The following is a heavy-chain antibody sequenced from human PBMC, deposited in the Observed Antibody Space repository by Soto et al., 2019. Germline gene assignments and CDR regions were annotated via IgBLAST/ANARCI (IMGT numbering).Heavy chain of an antibody. CDR3: AKDGAAVPAYFFDY. V-gene: IGHV3-21*01. Sequence: PGGSLRLSCAASGFSFSSYNMNWVRQAPGKGLEWVSSISSTSSYIYYADSVKGRFTISRDNAKNSLYLQMNSLRAEDTAVYYCAKDGAAVPAYFFDYWGQGALVTVSS. J-gene: IGHJ4*02. CDR1: GFSFSSYN. CDR2: ISSTSSYI. D-gene: IGHD6-19*01.